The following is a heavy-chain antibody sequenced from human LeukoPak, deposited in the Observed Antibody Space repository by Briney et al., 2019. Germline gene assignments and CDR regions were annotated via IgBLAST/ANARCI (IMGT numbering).Heavy chain of an antibody. V-gene: IGHV3-7*01. Sequence: GGSLRLSCAASGFTFSSYLMSWVRQAPGKGLEWVAIIKQDGSERYYVDSVKGRFIISRDNAKNSLSLQMNSLRAEDTAVYYCARGGAAPYWGQGTLVTVSS. CDR1: GFTFSSYL. D-gene: IGHD6-13*01. J-gene: IGHJ4*02. CDR3: ARGGAAPY. CDR2: IKQDGSER.